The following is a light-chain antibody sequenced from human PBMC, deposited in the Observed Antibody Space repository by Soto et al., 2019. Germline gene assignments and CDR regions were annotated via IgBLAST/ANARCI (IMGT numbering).Light chain of an antibody. CDR1: QSVGSK. Sequence: ETVMTQSPATLSASPGERATLSCRASQSVGSKLVWYQQKPGQAPRLLIYGAFNRATDIPARFSGSGSGTDFTLTISSLDPEDSVVYYCHQRSKWPLTFGRGTKVDIK. J-gene: IGKJ4*01. CDR3: HQRSKWPLT. CDR2: GAF. V-gene: IGKV3-11*01.